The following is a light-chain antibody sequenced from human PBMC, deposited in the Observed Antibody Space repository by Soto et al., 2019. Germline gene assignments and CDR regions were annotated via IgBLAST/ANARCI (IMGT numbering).Light chain of an antibody. CDR1: QDIGKN. Sequence: DIQMTKSPSSLSATVGDRVTIICRASQDIGKNLAWYQQKPGQVPKLLIHLTSTLQSGVPSRFSGSGSGTDFTLTISSLQPEDVASYYCQKYSSVPATFGEGTKVEI. CDR3: QKYSSVPAT. J-gene: IGKJ1*01. V-gene: IGKV1-27*01. CDR2: LTS.